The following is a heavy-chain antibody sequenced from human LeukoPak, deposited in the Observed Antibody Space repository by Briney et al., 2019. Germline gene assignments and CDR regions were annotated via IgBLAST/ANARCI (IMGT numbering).Heavy chain of an antibody. J-gene: IGHJ4*02. CDR1: GYTFTSYD. V-gene: IGHV1-8*01. D-gene: IGHD3-3*01. Sequence: ASVKVSCKGSGYTFTSYDINWVRQATGQGLEWMGWMNPNSGNTGYAQKFQGRVTMTRNTSISTAYMELSSLRSEDTAVYYCARGRRITIFGVVQNRYFDYWGQGTLVTVSS. CDR3: ARGRRITIFGVVQNRYFDY. CDR2: MNPNSGNT.